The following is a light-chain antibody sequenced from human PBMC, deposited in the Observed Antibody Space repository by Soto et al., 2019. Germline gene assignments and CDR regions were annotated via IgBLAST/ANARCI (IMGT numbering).Light chain of an antibody. V-gene: IGLV2-14*01. CDR3: FSFTTDWTHV. CDR2: EVS. J-gene: IGLJ1*01. Sequence: QSVLTQPASVSGSPGRSITISCTGSSSDIGAYNYVSWFQQYPGKAPNLIISEVSHRPSGVSNRFSGSKSGTAASLTISGLQTEDEADYFCFSFTTDWTHVFGTGTKVTVL. CDR1: SSDIGAYNY.